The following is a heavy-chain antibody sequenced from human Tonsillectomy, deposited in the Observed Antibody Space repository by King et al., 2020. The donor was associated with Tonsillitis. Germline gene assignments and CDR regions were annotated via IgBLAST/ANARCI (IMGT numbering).Heavy chain of an antibody. D-gene: IGHD3-9*01. Sequence: QRFHSGAEVKEPGGSLRISCKGSGYTFTTFWINWVRHMPGKGLEWIGRIDPSDSSSNYSPSFQSHDTISADKCINTSFLQWSSLRASDTAMYYCATYYNTLTPYLYRDAFDLWGQGTMVTVSS. CDR2: IDPSDSSS. J-gene: IGHJ3*01. CDR3: ATYYNTLTPYLYRDAFDL. V-gene: IGHV5-10-1*03. CDR1: GYTFTTFW.